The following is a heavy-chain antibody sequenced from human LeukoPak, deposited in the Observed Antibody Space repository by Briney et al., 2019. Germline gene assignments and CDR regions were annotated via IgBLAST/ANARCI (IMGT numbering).Heavy chain of an antibody. V-gene: IGHV3-72*01. CDR1: GYTFSDHY. Sequence: GGSLRLSCAASGYTFSDHYMDWVRQAPGKGLEWVGRTRHKADSYTTEYAASVKGRFSISRDDSKNSLYLQMNSLKTEDTAVYYCARVSGSYYYFDYWGQGTLVTVSS. CDR3: ARVSGSYYYFDY. D-gene: IGHD1-26*01. CDR2: TRHKADSYTT. J-gene: IGHJ4*02.